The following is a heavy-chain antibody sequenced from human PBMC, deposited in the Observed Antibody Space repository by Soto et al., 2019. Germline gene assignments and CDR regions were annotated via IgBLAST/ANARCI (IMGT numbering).Heavy chain of an antibody. CDR3: ARVRDRFEWGCFDS. J-gene: IGHJ4*02. Sequence: SETLSLTCTVSGGSIRDYFWTWIRQPPGKGLEWIGYIYYSGRTNYNPSLKSRVSISVDTSATTSYMELNTLTSEDTAVYFCARVRDRFEWGCFDSWGQGTLVTVSS. D-gene: IGHD1-26*01. CDR2: IYYSGRT. V-gene: IGHV4-59*01. CDR1: GGSIRDYF.